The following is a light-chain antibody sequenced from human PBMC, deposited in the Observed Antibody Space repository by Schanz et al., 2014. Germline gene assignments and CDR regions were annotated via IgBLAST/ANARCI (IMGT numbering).Light chain of an antibody. Sequence: QSALTQPASVSGSPGQSITISCTGTSSDVGGYNYVSWYQQHPGKAPKLMIYEGRKRPSGVPDRFSGSKSGNTASLTVSGLQAEDEADYYCSSYAGSNNFVVFGGGTKLSVL. CDR3: SSYAGSNNFVV. CDR1: SSDVGGYNY. V-gene: IGLV2-8*01. J-gene: IGLJ2*01. CDR2: EGR.